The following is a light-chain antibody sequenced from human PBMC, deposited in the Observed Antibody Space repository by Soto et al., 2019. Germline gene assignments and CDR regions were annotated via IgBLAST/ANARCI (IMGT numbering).Light chain of an antibody. Sequence: QSVLTPPASVSGSPGHSITVSCTGTSRDVGNYNFVSWYQQHPGKAPKVIIYDVSNRPSGVSDRFSASKSGNTASLTISGLQTEDEAVYFCSSYTSGSVLFGGGTKVT. CDR1: SRDVGNYNF. CDR3: SSYTSGSVL. CDR2: DVS. J-gene: IGLJ3*02. V-gene: IGLV2-14*01.